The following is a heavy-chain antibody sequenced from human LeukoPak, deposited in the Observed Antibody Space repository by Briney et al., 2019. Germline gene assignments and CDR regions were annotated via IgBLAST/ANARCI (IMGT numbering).Heavy chain of an antibody. V-gene: IGHV3-11*01. Sequence: GGSLRLSCAASGFTFSDYYMSWIRQAPGKGLEWVSYISSSGSTIYYADSVKGRFTISRDNAKNSLYLQMNSLRAEDTAVYYCARGLLWFGELLDKNYYYYGMGVWGQGTTVTVSS. CDR1: GFTFSDYY. D-gene: IGHD3-10*01. CDR3: ARGLLWFGELLDKNYYYYGMGV. CDR2: ISSSGSTI. J-gene: IGHJ6*02.